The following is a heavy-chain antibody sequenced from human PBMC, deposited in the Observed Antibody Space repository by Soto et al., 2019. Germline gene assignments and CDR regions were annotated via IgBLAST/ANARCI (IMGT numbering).Heavy chain of an antibody. J-gene: IGHJ1*01. D-gene: IGHD3-22*01. CDR1: GYTLTELS. V-gene: IGHV1-24*01. CDR2: FDPEDGET. Sequence: QVQLVQSGAEVKKPGASVKVSCKVSGYTLTELSMHWVRQAPGKGLEWMGGFDPEDGETIYAQKFQGRVTTTEDTSTDTVNMRLTSLRDDDTAAYYCATAFFYYDGSGAYPRAGDEYCQHWGQGTLVTVSS. CDR3: ATAFFYYDGSGAYPRAGDEYCQH.